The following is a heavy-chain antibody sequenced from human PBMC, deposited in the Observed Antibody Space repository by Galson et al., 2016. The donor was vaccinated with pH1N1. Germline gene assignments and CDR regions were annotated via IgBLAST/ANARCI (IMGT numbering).Heavy chain of an antibody. D-gene: IGHD1/OR15-1a*01. V-gene: IGHV3-33*01. CDR2: IWYAGINK. J-gene: IGHJ4*02. CDR3: ARDQQQSLDG. Sequence: SLRLSCAASGFSFSSYGMHWVRQAPGKGLGWVAVIWYAGINKDYADSVKGRVTISRDNSKNTMFLQMNSLGAEDTAVYYCARDQQQSLDGWGQGTLVTVSS. CDR1: GFSFSSYG.